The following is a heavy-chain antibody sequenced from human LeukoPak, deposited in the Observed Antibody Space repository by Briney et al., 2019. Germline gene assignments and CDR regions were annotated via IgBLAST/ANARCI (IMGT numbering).Heavy chain of an antibody. CDR3: ARDPHSGSYYDY. CDR1: GGSISSGGYY. J-gene: IGHJ4*02. V-gene: IGHV4-30-2*01. Sequence: SETLSLTCTVSGGSISSGGYYWSWIRQPPGKGLEWIGYIYHSGSTYYNPSLKSRVTISVDRSKNQFSLKLSSVTAADTAVYYCARDPHSGSYYDYWGQGTLVTVSS. CDR2: IYHSGST. D-gene: IGHD1-26*01.